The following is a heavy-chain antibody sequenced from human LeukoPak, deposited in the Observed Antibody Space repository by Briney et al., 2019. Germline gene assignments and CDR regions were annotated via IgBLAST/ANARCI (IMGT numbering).Heavy chain of an antibody. V-gene: IGHV3-7*04. Sequence: GGSLRLSCAASGFTFSTYWMTWVRQAPGKGLEWVANIKQDGSEKYYVDSLKGRFTISRDNAKISLFLQMNSLRAEDTAVYYCARDLPTGYYISSGYYEYFLDYWGQGTLVTVSS. CDR2: IKQDGSEK. CDR3: ARDLPTGYYISSGYYEYFLDY. CDR1: GFTFSTYW. D-gene: IGHD3-22*01. J-gene: IGHJ4*02.